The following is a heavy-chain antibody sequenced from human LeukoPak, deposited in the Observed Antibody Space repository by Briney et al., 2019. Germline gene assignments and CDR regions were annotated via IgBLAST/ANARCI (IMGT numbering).Heavy chain of an antibody. CDR2: INWNGGST. Sequence: GGSLRLSWEASGFTFDDYGMSWFRKAPGKGLDWVSGINWNGGSTGYADSVKGRFTISRDNAKNSLYLQMNSLRAEDTAVYYCTRGTPTTRDFDYWGQGTLVIVSS. J-gene: IGHJ4*02. D-gene: IGHD4-11*01. CDR3: TRGTPTTRDFDY. CDR1: GFTFDDYG. V-gene: IGHV3-20*04.